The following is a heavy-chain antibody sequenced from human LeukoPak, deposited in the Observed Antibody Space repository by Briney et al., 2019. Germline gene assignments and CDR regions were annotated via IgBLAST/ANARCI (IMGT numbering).Heavy chain of an antibody. Sequence: ASVKVSCKASGYTFIAYYIHWVRQAPGQGLEWMGWINPNSGGTNFAQNFQGRVTMTTDTSINTAYMELSSLTSDDTAVYYCARDRYCSGGSCQGNLQYWGQGTLVPVSS. V-gene: IGHV1-2*02. CDR3: ARDRYCSGGSCQGNLQY. D-gene: IGHD2-15*01. CDR2: INPNSGGT. CDR1: GYTFIAYY. J-gene: IGHJ1*01.